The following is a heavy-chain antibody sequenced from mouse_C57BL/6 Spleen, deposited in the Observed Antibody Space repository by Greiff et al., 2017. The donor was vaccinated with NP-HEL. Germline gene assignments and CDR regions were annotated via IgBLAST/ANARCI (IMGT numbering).Heavy chain of an antibody. CDR1: GYTFTSYW. Sequence: QVQLQQPGAELVMPGASVKLSCKASGYTFTSYWMHWVKQRPGQGLEWIGEIDPSDSYTNYNQKFKGKSTLTVDKSSSTAYMQLSSLTSEDSAVYYCALPYYGSSFDYWGQGTTLTVSS. J-gene: IGHJ2*01. V-gene: IGHV1-69*01. CDR3: ALPYYGSSFDY. D-gene: IGHD1-1*01. CDR2: IDPSDSYT.